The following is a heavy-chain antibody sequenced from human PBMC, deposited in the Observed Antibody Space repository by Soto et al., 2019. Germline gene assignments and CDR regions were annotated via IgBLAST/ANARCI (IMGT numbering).Heavy chain of an antibody. J-gene: IGHJ4*02. V-gene: IGHV3-23*01. Sequence: GGSLRLSCAASGFTFSSYAMSWVRQAPGKGLEWVSAISGSGGSTYYADSVKGRFTISRDNSKNTLYLQMNSLRAEDTAVYYCARSDSIYDSSGYYLFPFDYWGQGTLVTVSS. CDR3: ARSDSIYDSSGYYLFPFDY. D-gene: IGHD3-22*01. CDR1: GFTFSSYA. CDR2: ISGSGGST.